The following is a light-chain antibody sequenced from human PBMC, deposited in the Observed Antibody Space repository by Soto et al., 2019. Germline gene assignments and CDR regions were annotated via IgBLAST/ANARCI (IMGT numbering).Light chain of an antibody. CDR2: GAS. CDR1: QSVASSY. J-gene: IGKJ1*01. Sequence: EIVLTQSPGTLSLSPGERATLSCRASQSVASSYLAWYQHKPGQAPRLLIYGASTRPTGTPARFSGSGSGADFTLTISDVQPEDFALYYCHQRQSWPRTFGQGTKVDIK. V-gene: IGKV3-11*01. CDR3: HQRQSWPRT.